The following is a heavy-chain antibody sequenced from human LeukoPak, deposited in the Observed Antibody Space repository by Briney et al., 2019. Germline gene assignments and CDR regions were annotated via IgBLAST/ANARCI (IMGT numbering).Heavy chain of an antibody. Sequence: PSKTLSLTCTVSGYSISSGYYWGWIRQTPGKGLEWIGSIYHSGKTYYNPSLKSRVTISIDTSKNQFSLKLSSVTAADTAVYYCARDRISVADPPNWFDPWGQGTLVTVSS. CDR3: ARDRISVADPPNWFDP. J-gene: IGHJ5*02. CDR2: IYHSGKT. CDR1: GYSISSGYY. D-gene: IGHD6-19*01. V-gene: IGHV4-38-2*02.